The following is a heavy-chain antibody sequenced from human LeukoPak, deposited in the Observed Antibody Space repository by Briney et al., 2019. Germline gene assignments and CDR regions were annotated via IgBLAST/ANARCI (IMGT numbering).Heavy chain of an antibody. CDR3: AKDADNGYSYNIDY. CDR1: GFTFSNYA. Sequence: GRSLRLSCAASGFTFSNYAMTWVRQAPGKGLERVSSTRASGGLTYYADFVKGRFTISRDNSKHTLYMQMNSLRAEDTAVYYCAKDADNGYSYNIDYWGAATLITVYS. V-gene: IGHV3-23*01. J-gene: IGHJ4*02. CDR2: TRASGGLT. D-gene: IGHD5-18*01.